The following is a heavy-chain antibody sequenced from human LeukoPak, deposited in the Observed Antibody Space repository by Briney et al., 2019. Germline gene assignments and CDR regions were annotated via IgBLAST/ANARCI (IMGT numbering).Heavy chain of an antibody. D-gene: IGHD6-13*01. CDR2: INPNSGGT. Sequence: GASVEVSCKASGYTFTGYYMHWVRQAPGQGLEWMGWINPNSGGTNYAQKFQGWVTMTRGTSISTAYMELSRLRSDDTAVYYCARDEQQLGNGFDYWGQGTLVTVSS. CDR3: ARDEQQLGNGFDY. J-gene: IGHJ4*02. CDR1: GYTFTGYY. V-gene: IGHV1-2*04.